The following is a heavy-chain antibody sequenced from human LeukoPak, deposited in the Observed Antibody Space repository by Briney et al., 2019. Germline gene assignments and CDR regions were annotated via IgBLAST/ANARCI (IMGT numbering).Heavy chain of an antibody. Sequence: SETLSLTCTVSGYSISSGYYWGWIRQPPGQGLEWIGSIYHSGSTYYDPSLKSRVTISVDTSKNQFSLKLSSVTAADTAVYYCARDLAYDSSGHFDYWGQGTLVTVSS. CDR3: ARDLAYDSSGHFDY. V-gene: IGHV4-38-2*02. CDR2: IYHSGST. CDR1: GYSISSGYY. D-gene: IGHD3-22*01. J-gene: IGHJ4*02.